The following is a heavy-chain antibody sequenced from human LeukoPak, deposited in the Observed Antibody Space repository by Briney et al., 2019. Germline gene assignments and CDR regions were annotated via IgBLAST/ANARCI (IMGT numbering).Heavy chain of an antibody. CDR3: ARDRVLFGYFDY. J-gene: IGHJ4*02. V-gene: IGHV3-30*01. CDR1: GFTFSSYA. Sequence: GKSLRLSCAASGFTFSSYAMHWVRQAPGKGLEWVAVISYDGSNKYYADSVKGRFTISRDNFKNTLYLQMNSLRAEDTAVYYCARDRVLFGYFDYWGQGTLVTVSS. D-gene: IGHD2-15*01. CDR2: ISYDGSNK.